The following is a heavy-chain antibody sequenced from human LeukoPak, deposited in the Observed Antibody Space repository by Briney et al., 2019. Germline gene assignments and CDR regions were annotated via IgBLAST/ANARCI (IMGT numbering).Heavy chain of an antibody. J-gene: IGHJ4*02. Sequence: GGSLRLSCAASGFTFSSYWMNWARQAPGKGLEWVASINHNGNVNYYVDSVKGRFTISRDNAKNSLYLQMSNLRAEDTAVYYCAKEGPMIVADYWGQGTLVTVSS. CDR3: AKEGPMIVADY. V-gene: IGHV3-7*03. D-gene: IGHD3-22*01. CDR2: INHNGNVN. CDR1: GFTFSSYW.